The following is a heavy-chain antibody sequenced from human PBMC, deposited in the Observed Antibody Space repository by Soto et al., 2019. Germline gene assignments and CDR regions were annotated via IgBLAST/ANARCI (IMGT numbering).Heavy chain of an antibody. CDR1: GFTFSNYG. D-gene: IGHD3-3*01. Sequence: QVQVVESGGGGVQPGRSLRLSCAASGFTFSNYGMHWVRQAPGKVLEWVAVISYAGNREYYIDYVKGRFTISRDNSENTVHLQMNGLRGEDTAVYYCAKDGDFRSFDGWLDAWGQATLVTVSS. CDR2: ISYAGNRE. J-gene: IGHJ5*02. V-gene: IGHV3-30*18. CDR3: AKDGDFRSFDGWLDA.